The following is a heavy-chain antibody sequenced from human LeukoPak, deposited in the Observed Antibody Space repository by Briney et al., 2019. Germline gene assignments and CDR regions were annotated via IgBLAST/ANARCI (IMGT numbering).Heavy chain of an antibody. D-gene: IGHD6-6*01. V-gene: IGHV3-7*01. CDR2: LKQDGSEE. Sequence: PGGFLRLSCAASGFTFSTYWMTWVRQAPGKGLEWVANLKQDGSEEYYVDSVKGRFTISRDNAKNSLYLQMNSLRAEDTAVYYCARDYRSSSGRSIDYWGQGTLVTVSS. J-gene: IGHJ4*02. CDR1: GFTFSTYW. CDR3: ARDYRSSSGRSIDY.